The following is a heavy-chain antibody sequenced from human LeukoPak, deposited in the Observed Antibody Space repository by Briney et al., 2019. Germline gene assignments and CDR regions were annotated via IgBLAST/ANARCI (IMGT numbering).Heavy chain of an antibody. Sequence: GASVKVSCKASGYIFNTNGINWVRQAPGQGLEWVAYISAYSGVTNSAQKFRDRVTMTTDTSTRTAYMELRSLTSDDSAAYYCARGGLSTRWGLDYWGQGTLVTVSS. CDR2: ISAYSGVT. D-gene: IGHD6-13*01. J-gene: IGHJ4*02. V-gene: IGHV1-18*01. CDR1: GYIFNTNG. CDR3: ARGGLSTRWGLDY.